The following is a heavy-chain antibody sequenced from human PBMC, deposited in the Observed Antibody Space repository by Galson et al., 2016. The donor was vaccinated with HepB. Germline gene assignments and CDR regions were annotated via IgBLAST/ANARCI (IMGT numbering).Heavy chain of an antibody. CDR1: GFTFTRYN. CDR2: LSFDGINK. V-gene: IGHV3-30*18. CDR3: AKDAYTWRWLLSFFPDY. D-gene: IGHD5-24*01. Sequence: SLRLSCATSGFTFTRYNMNWVRQAPGKGLEWVAVLSFDGINKYYADSVKGRFTISRDNSKNTVYLQMNSLRAEDTAVYYCAKDAYTWRWLLSFFPDYWGQGTLVTVSS. J-gene: IGHJ4*02.